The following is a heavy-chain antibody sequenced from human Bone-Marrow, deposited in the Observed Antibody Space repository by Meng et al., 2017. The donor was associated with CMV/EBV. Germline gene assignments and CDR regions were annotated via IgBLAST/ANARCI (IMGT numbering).Heavy chain of an antibody. V-gene: IGHV1-2*02. Sequence: ASVKVSCKASGYTITDHHMHWVRQAPGQGLEWMGWIGPSSAGTNYAQKFQGRVTMTRDTSISTAYMELTNLRSDDTAVYYCARGTYGMDVWGQGTTVTVSS. J-gene: IGHJ6*02. CDR1: GYTITDHH. CDR2: IGPSSAGT. CDR3: ARGTYGMDV.